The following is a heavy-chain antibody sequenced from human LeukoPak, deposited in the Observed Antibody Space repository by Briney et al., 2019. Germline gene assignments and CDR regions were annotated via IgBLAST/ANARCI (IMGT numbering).Heavy chain of an antibody. CDR2: ISSSGSTI. D-gene: IGHD3-3*01. CDR1: GFTFSSYE. Sequence: PGGSLRLSCAASGFTFSSYEMNWVRQAPGKGQEWVSYISSSGSTIYYADSVKGRFTISRDNAKNSLYLQMNSLRAEDTAVYYCARNGGIFGVVTNFVIWGQGTMVTVSS. J-gene: IGHJ3*02. CDR3: ARNGGIFGVVTNFVI. V-gene: IGHV3-48*03.